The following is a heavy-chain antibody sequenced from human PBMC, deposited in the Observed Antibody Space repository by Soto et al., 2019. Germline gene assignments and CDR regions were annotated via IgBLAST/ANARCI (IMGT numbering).Heavy chain of an antibody. CDR1: GASISISSDY. D-gene: IGHD6-19*01. V-gene: IGHV4-39*01. J-gene: IGHJ4*02. CDR2: VYYTGGA. Sequence: QLQLQESGPGLVKPSETLSLTCTVSGASISISSDYWGGIRQAPGRGLEWIGTVYYTGGAYYNPSLKGRLTISVDTSNNEFSLRLTSVTAADTALYYCARHAPYRSGWANRNDYWGQGILVTVSS. CDR3: ARHAPYRSGWANRNDY.